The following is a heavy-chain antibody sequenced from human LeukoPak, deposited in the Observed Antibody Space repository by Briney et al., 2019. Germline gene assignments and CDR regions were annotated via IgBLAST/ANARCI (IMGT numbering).Heavy chain of an antibody. CDR1: GYTFTGYY. CDR3: ARAGHSRTRSYDILTGYYAFDY. J-gene: IGHJ4*02. Sequence: ASVKVSCKASGYTFTGYYIHWVRQAPGQGLEWMGWINPNSGGTNYAQKFQGRVTMTRDTSISTAYMELSRLRSDDTAVYYCARAGHSRTRSYDILTGYYAFDYWGQGTLVTVSS. V-gene: IGHV1-2*02. D-gene: IGHD3-9*01. CDR2: INPNSGGT.